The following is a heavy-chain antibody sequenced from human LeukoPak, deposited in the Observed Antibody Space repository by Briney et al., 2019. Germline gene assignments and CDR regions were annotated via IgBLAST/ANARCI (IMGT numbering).Heavy chain of an antibody. CDR2: TYYSGST. Sequence: SETLSLTCTVSGGSISSSSYYWGWIRQPPGKGLEWIGHTYYSGSTNYNPSLKSRVTISIDTSKNQFSLRLSSVTAADTAVYYCARHRSPYYFDYWGQGTLVTVSS. J-gene: IGHJ4*02. V-gene: IGHV4-61*05. CDR1: GGSISSSSYY. D-gene: IGHD1-14*01. CDR3: ARHRSPYYFDY.